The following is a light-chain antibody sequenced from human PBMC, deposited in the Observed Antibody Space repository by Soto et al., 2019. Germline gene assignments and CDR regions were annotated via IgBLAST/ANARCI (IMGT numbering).Light chain of an antibody. V-gene: IGKV1-12*01. J-gene: IGKJ1*01. CDR2: GAS. Sequence: DIQMTQSPSSVSASGGDRLTITCRASRDISNSLAWYQQTPGKAPKLLLRGASSLHRGVPSRFSGGGAGTEFALTISSLQPEDFATYYCQQTSAFPRTFGQGTKVDI. CDR3: QQTSAFPRT. CDR1: RDISNS.